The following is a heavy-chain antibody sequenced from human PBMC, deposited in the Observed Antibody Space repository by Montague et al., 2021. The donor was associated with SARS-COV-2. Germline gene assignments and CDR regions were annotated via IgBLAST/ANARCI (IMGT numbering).Heavy chain of an antibody. CDR3: AKADSVFP. D-gene: IGHD3/OR15-3a*01. J-gene: IGHJ4*02. Sequence: SLRLSCPASGFTFSSSALSWVRQAPGKGLEWVSNIYGATGRTFYADSVKGRFTMSRENSKNTLYLQMNSLRVDDTAVYYCAKADSVFPWGQGTLVTVSS. CDR2: IYGATGRT. V-gene: IGHV3-23*03. CDR1: GFTFSSSA.